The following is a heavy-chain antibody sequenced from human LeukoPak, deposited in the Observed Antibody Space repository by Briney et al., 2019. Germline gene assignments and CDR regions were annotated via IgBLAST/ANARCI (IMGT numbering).Heavy chain of an antibody. J-gene: IGHJ4*02. V-gene: IGHV3-23*01. CDR2: ISGNGVST. Sequence: GGSLRLSCAASGFIFSTYAMSWVRQAPGKGLEWVSTISGNGVSTYYANSVKGRFTISRDNSKNTLWLQMNSLRAEDTALYYCAKPQYNSSWYYFDYWGQGTLVTVSS. D-gene: IGHD6-13*01. CDR1: GFIFSTYA. CDR3: AKPQYNSSWYYFDY.